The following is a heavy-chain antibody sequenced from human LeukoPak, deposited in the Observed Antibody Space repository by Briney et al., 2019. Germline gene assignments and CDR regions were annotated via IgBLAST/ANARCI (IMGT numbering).Heavy chain of an antibody. Sequence: GGSLRLSCAVSGITLSNYGMSWVRQAPGKGLEWVAGISDSGGSTNYADSVKGRFTISRDNPKNTLYLQMNSLRAEDTAVYYCAKRKSGSYYASFDYWGQGTLVTVSS. CDR1: GITLSNYG. CDR3: AKRKSGSYYASFDY. D-gene: IGHD1-26*01. J-gene: IGHJ4*02. V-gene: IGHV3-23*01. CDR2: ISDSGGST.